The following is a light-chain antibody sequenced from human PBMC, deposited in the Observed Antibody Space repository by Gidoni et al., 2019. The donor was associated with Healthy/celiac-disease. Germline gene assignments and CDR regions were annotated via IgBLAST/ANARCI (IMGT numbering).Light chain of an antibody. V-gene: IGKV1-39*01. Sequence: DIQMTQSPSSLSASVGDRVTITCRASQSISSYLNWYQQKPGKAPKLLIYAASSLQSGVPSRFSGSGSGTDFTLTISSLQPEDFATCYCQQSYSTRTFGPXTKVDIK. CDR1: QSISSY. J-gene: IGKJ3*01. CDR2: AAS. CDR3: QQSYSTRT.